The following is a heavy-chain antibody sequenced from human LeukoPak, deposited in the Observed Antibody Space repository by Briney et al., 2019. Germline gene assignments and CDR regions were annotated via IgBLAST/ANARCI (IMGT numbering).Heavy chain of an antibody. V-gene: IGHV1-69*06. CDR2: IIPIFGTA. CDR1: GGTFSSYA. CDR3: ASGGDGYNHAV. Sequence: GASVKVSCKASGGTFSSYAISWVRQAPGQGLEWMGGIIPIFGTANYVQKFQGRVTITADKSTSTAYMELSSLRSEDTAVYYCASGGDGYNHAVWGQGTLVTVSS. D-gene: IGHD5-24*01. J-gene: IGHJ4*02.